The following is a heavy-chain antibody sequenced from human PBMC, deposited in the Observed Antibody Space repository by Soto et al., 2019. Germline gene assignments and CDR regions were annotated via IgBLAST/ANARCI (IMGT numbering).Heavy chain of an antibody. CDR3: ASLIAVAGNQGDY. V-gene: IGHV1-69*13. CDR2: IIPIFGTA. CDR1: GGTFSSYA. J-gene: IGHJ4*02. Sequence: GASVKVSCKASGGTFSSYAISWVRQAPGQGLEWMGGIIPIFGTANYAQKFQGRVTITADESTSTAYMELSSLRSDDTAVYYCASLIAVAGNQGDYWGQGTLVTVSS. D-gene: IGHD6-19*01.